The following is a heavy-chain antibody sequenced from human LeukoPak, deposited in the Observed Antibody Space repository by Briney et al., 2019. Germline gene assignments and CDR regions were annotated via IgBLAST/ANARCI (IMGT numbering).Heavy chain of an antibody. D-gene: IGHD2-15*01. V-gene: IGHV1-69*04. Sequence: SVKVSCKASGGTFSSYAISWVRQAPGQGLEWMGRIIPIFGIANYAQKFQGRVTITADKSTSTAYMELSSLRSEDTAVYYCARSREIEPRNVGRPGGWFGPWGQGTLVNGSS. J-gene: IGHJ5*02. CDR3: ARSREIEPRNVGRPGGWFGP. CDR1: GGTFSSYA. CDR2: IIPIFGIA.